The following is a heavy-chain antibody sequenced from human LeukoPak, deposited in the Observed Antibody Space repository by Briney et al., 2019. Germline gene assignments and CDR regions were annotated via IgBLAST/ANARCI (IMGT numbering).Heavy chain of an antibody. CDR1: GYSFTSYW. V-gene: IGHV5-51*01. CDR2: IYPGDSDT. Sequence: GESMKISCKGFGYSFTSYWIGWVRQMPGKGLEWMGIIYPGDSDTRYSPSFQGQVTISADKSISPSYLQRSTLNASDTAMDYCARRSSWYGVDYWGQGTLVTVSS. D-gene: IGHD6-13*01. J-gene: IGHJ4*02. CDR3: ARRSSWYGVDY.